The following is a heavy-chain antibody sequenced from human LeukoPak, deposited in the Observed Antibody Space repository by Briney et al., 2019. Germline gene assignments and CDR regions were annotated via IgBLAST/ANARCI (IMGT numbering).Heavy chain of an antibody. J-gene: IGHJ4*02. D-gene: IGHD3-22*01. CDR2: IEPKSGDT. V-gene: IGHV1-2*04. Sequence: GASVKVSCKTSGYTFTVKFFHFLRQAPGQGLEYVGGIEPKSGDTVFGQKFRGWVTVSWDTSASTAYMDLTRLRSDDTAVYYCAIEDCYDGSGRSKNFKYWGRGTLVTVSS. CDR3: AIEDCYDGSGRSKNFKY. CDR1: GYTFTVKF.